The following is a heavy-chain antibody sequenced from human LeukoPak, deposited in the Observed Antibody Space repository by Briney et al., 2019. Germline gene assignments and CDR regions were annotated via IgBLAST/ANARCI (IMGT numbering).Heavy chain of an antibody. D-gene: IGHD1-1*01. CDR1: GFAFGSEA. J-gene: IGHJ6*02. CDR3: ARGKQQLDYFYYYGLDV. CDR2: ISPGGGTT. Sequence: GGSLRLSCAVSGFAFGSEAMSWVRQSPARGLEWVASISPGGGTTYYADYVKGRFTISRDNAKNSLYLQMNSLRGEDTAIYYCARGKQQLDYFYYYGLDVWGRGTTVTVSS. V-gene: IGHV3-23*01.